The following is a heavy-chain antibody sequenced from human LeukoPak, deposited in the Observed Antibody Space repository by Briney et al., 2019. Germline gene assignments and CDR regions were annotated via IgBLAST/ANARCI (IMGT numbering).Heavy chain of an antibody. CDR2: ISGGGDIT. J-gene: IGHJ4*02. CDR3: VREDTAATANY. D-gene: IGHD2-21*02. CDR1: GCNFANHA. V-gene: IGHV3-23*01. Sequence: GSLRLSCAASGCNFANHAMSWVRQTAGKGLEWVSAISGGGDITYYADSVKGRFTISRDNSKDTLFLQMHSLRPGDTAVYYCVREDTAATANYWGQGTLVTISS.